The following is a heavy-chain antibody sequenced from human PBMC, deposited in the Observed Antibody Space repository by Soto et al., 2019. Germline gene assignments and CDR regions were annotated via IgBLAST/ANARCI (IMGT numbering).Heavy chain of an antibody. CDR2: IKQDGSVR. J-gene: IGHJ4*02. D-gene: IGHD3-10*01. CDR3: ARDCCASGSHDF. Sequence: RGSLRLSCAASGFTISNYWMSWVRQAPGKGLEWVANIKQDGSVRHYVDSVKGRFMISRDNAKNSLYLQMNSLRVEDTAVYYCARDCCASGSHDFWGQGNLVTVSS. CDR1: GFTISNYW. V-gene: IGHV3-7*01.